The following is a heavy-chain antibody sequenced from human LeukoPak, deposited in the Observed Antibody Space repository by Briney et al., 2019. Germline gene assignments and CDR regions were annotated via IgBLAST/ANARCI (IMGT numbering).Heavy chain of an antibody. CDR3: AKNLGSYYYYYGMDV. Sequence: GRSLRLSCAASGVTFDDYAMHWVRQAPGKGLEWVSGISWNSGSIGYADSVKGRFTISRDNAKNSLYLQMNSLRAEDTALYYCAKNLGSYYYYYGMDVWGQGTTVTVSS. V-gene: IGHV3-9*01. CDR1: GVTFDDYA. J-gene: IGHJ6*02. CDR2: ISWNSGSI. D-gene: IGHD1-26*01.